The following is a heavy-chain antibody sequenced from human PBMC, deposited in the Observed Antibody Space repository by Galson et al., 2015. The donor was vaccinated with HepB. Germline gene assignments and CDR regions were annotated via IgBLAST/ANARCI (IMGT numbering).Heavy chain of an antibody. CDR1: GFTFGDYA. V-gene: IGHV3-49*04. CDR2: IRSKAYGGTT. CDR3: TRAPTTMIVVVMED. J-gene: IGHJ4*02. Sequence: SLRLSCAASGFTFGDYAMSWVRQAPGKGLEWVGFIRSKAYGGTTEYAASVKGRFTISRDDSKSIAYLQMNSLKTEDTAVYYCTRAPTTMIVVVMEDWGQGTLVTVSS. D-gene: IGHD3-22*01.